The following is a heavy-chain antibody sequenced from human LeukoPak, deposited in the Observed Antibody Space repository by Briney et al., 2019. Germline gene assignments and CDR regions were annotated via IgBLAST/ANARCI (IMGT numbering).Heavy chain of an antibody. Sequence: GESLKISCKGSGYSFTSYWIGWVRQMPGKGLEWMGIIYPGDSDTRYGPSFQGQVTISADKSISTAYLQWSSLKASDTAMYYCATWRGDRGYYFDYWGQGTLVTVSS. J-gene: IGHJ4*02. CDR2: IYPGDSDT. CDR3: ATWRGDRGYYFDY. CDR1: GYSFTSYW. D-gene: IGHD3-16*01. V-gene: IGHV5-51*01.